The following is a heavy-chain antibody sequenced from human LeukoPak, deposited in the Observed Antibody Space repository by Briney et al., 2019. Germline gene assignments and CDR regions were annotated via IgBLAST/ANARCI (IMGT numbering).Heavy chain of an antibody. V-gene: IGHV3-7*01. Sequence: GGSLRLSCAASGFTFSNSWMSWIRQASGQGLEWVANIKQDGSEKYYVDSVKGRFTISRDNARNSLYLQMNSLRAEDTAVYYCARDLGMTDGDYVSYFDYWGQGTLVTVSS. CDR2: IKQDGSEK. CDR1: GFTFSNSW. D-gene: IGHD4-17*01. J-gene: IGHJ4*02. CDR3: ARDLGMTDGDYVSYFDY.